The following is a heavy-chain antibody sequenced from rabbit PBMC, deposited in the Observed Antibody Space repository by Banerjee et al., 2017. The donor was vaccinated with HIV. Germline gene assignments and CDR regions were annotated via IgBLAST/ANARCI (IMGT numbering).Heavy chain of an antibody. D-gene: IGHD4-2*01. V-gene: IGHV1S45*01. CDR3: ARGDAGSSWGLDL. CDR2: INTSSGNT. Sequence: QEQLEETGGGLVQPGASLTLTCKASGIDFSTYYYMCWVRQAPGKGLEWIACINTSSGNTVYASWAKGRFTISKTSSTTVTLQMTSLTAADTATYFCARGDAGSSWGLDLWGPGTLVTV. CDR1: GIDFSTYYY. J-gene: IGHJ4*01.